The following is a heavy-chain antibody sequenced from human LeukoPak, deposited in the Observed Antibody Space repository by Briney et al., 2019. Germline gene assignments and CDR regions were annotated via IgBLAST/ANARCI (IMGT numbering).Heavy chain of an antibody. D-gene: IGHD3-16*01. CDR1: GYTFTIYA. CDR2: INTNTGNP. J-gene: IGHJ3*02. CDR3: ARDGGFAAAPPDDAFDI. Sequence: GASVKVSCKASGYTFTIYAMNWVRQAPGQGLEWMGWINTNTGNPTYAQGFTGRFVFSLDTSVSTAYLQISSLKAEDTAVYYCARDGGFAAAPPDDAFDIWGQGTMVTVSS. V-gene: IGHV7-4-1*02.